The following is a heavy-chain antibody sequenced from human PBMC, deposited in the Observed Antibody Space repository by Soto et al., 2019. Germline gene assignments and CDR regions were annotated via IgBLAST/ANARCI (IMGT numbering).Heavy chain of an antibody. V-gene: IGHV4-59*01. CDR2: IYYSGST. CDR3: ARVLSSSWRDFDY. CDR1: GGSISSYY. D-gene: IGHD6-13*01. J-gene: IGHJ4*02. Sequence: SETLSLTCTVSGGSISSYYWSWIRQPPGKGLEWTGYIYYSGSTNYNPSLKSRVTISVDTSKNQFSLKLSSVTAADTAVYYCARVLSSSWRDFDYWGQGTLVTVSS.